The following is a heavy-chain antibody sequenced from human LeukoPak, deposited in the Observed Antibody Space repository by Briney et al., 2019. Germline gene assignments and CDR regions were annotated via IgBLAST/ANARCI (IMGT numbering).Heavy chain of an antibody. V-gene: IGHV3-74*01. D-gene: IGHD3-10*01. CDR3: AKDIYYYGSGSYYNALDY. CDR1: GFTFSSYW. Sequence: GGSLRLSCAASGFTFSSYWMHWVRQAPGKGLVWVSRINSDGSSTYYADSVKGRLTISRDNSKNTLYLQMNSLRAEDTAVYYCAKDIYYYGSGSYYNALDYWGQGTLVTVSS. CDR2: INSDGSST. J-gene: IGHJ4*02.